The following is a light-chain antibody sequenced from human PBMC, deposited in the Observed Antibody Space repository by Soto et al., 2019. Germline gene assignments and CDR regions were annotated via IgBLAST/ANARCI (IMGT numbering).Light chain of an antibody. CDR1: SSNIGSKT. CDR2: SNN. CDR3: AAWDDSLNGWV. Sequence: QSVLTQPPSASGTPGQRFTISCSGSSSNIGSKTVNWYQQLPGTAPKLLIYSNNQRPSGVPDRFSGSKSGTSASLAISGLQSEDEADYYCAAWDDSLNGWVFGGGTKVTVL. V-gene: IGLV1-44*01. J-gene: IGLJ3*02.